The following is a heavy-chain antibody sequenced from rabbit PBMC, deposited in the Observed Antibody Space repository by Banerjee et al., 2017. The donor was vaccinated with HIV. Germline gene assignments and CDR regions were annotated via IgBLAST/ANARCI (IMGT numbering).Heavy chain of an antibody. CDR1: GFSFSSSYY. D-gene: IGHD4-1*01. V-gene: IGHV1S45*01. CDR2: INTSSGNT. CDR3: ARDLAGAIGWNFNL. Sequence: QEQLEESGGGLVKPEGSLTLTCTASGFSFSSSYYMCWVRQAPGKGLEWIACINTSSGNTVYASWAKGRFTISKTSSTTVTLQMTSLTAADTATYFCARDLAGAIGWNFNLWGPGTLVTVS. J-gene: IGHJ4*01.